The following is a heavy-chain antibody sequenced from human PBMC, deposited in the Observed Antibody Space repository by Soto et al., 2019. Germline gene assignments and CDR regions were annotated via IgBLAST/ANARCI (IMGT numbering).Heavy chain of an antibody. CDR3: ARLSSESHVDY. CDR1: GFTFSSYG. Sequence: GGSLRLSCAASGFTFSSYGMHWVRQAPGKGLEWVAVIWYDGSNKYYADSVKGRFTISRDNSKNTLYLQMNSLRAEDTAVYYCARLSSESHVDYWGQGTLVTVSS. J-gene: IGHJ4*02. CDR2: IWYDGSNK. D-gene: IGHD3-22*01. V-gene: IGHV3-33*01.